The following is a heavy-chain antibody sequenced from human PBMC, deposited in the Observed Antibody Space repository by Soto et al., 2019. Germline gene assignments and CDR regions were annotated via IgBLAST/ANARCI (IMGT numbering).Heavy chain of an antibody. CDR1: GFTFSTYA. V-gene: IGHV3-23*01. CDR2: ISNNGGRT. CDR3: AKDHHTTIPVASGF. J-gene: IGHJ4*02. D-gene: IGHD6-19*01. Sequence: GSLRLSCAASGFTFSTYAMAWIRQAPGKGLEWVSGISNNGGRTYYAASVKGRFTISRDNSKNTLYLQMNSLSPEDTAIYYCAKDHHTTIPVASGFWGQATLVTVSS.